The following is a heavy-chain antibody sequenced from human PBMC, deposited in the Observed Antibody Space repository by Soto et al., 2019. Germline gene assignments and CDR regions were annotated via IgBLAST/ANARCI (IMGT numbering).Heavy chain of an antibody. CDR3: AKDAVPYNGKWDWFDS. D-gene: IGHD1-20*01. V-gene: IGHV3-23*01. Sequence: DVQLLESGGGLVQPGGSLTLSCAASKFTFSDFAMSWVRQAPGKGLEWVSSIGGRGTDTYDADSVKGRFTISRDHSKNTLFLQMDGLRDEDTAVYYCAKDAVPYNGKWDWFDSWGQGTLVIVSS. CDR2: IGGRGTDT. J-gene: IGHJ5*01. CDR1: KFTFSDFA.